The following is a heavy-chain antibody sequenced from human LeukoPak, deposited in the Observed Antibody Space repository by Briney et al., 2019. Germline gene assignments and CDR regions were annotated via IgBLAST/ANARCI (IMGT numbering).Heavy chain of an antibody. CDR1: GGSISSYY. CDR2: IYYSGST. J-gene: IGHJ3*02. Sequence: PSETLSLTCTVSGGSISSYYWSWIRQPPGKGLEWIGYIYYSGSTNYNPSLKSRVTISVDTSKNQFSLKLSSVTAADTAVYYCARGDTMIVVIKHDAFDIWGQGTMVTVSS. D-gene: IGHD3-22*01. CDR3: ARGDTMIVVIKHDAFDI. V-gene: IGHV4-59*08.